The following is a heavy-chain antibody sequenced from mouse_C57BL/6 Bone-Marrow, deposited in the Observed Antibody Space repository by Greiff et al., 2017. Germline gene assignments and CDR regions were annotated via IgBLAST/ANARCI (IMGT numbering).Heavy chain of an antibody. D-gene: IGHD6-1*01. CDR3: ARESLWYTWFAY. CDR2: FDPSDSYT. CDR1: GYTFTSYW. Sequence: QVQLQQPGAELVMPGASVKLSCKASGYTFTSYWMHWVKQRPGQGIEWIGDFDPSDSYTNYNQKFKGKSTLTVDKSSSTVYMQRSRLTSEDSAVYYCARESLWYTWFAYWGQGTMLTVSA. J-gene: IGHJ3*01. V-gene: IGHV1-69*01.